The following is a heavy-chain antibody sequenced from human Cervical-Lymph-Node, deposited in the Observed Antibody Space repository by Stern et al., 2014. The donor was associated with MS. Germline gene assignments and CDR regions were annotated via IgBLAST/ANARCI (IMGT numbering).Heavy chain of an antibody. J-gene: IGHJ5*02. CDR3: AREPRGQQGGFDP. CDR1: GFTVSSNY. Sequence: EVQLEESGGGLIPRGGSLRLSCVASGFTVSSNYMSWVRQAPGKGLEWVSVIYIGGSTYYADSVKGRFTISRDNSKNTLYLQMNSLRVDDTAVYYCAREPRGQQGGFDPWGQGTLVTVSS. V-gene: IGHV3-53*01. CDR2: IYIGGST.